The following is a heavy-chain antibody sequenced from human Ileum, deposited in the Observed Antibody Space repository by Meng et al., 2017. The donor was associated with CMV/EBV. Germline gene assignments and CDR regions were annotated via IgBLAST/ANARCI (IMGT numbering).Heavy chain of an antibody. D-gene: IGHD5-24*01. CDR3: ARDRWPMTGWNVFYFDY. J-gene: IGHJ4*02. Sequence: QVQVVGCGGGLVKPGGARGLSCAASGFIFSDYYMSWIRQAPGKGLEWVSNITTSSSYTNYADSVKGRFTISRDNAKNSLYLQMNSLRAEDTAVYYCARDRWPMTGWNVFYFDYWGQGTLVTVSS. V-gene: IGHV3-11*05. CDR1: GFIFSDYY. CDR2: ITTSSSYT.